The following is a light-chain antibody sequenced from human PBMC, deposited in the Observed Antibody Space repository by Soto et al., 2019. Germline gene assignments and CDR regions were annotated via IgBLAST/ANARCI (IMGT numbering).Light chain of an antibody. J-gene: IGKJ4*01. CDR1: QTVSDNY. CDR2: GAS. CDR3: QQYGGSPRVS. V-gene: IGKV3-20*01. Sequence: EIVLTQSPGALSLSPGERATLSCRASQTVSDNYLAWYQQKPAKAPRLLIYGASPRPPGIPDRFSGSGSGTDFTLTISRLEPEDFAVYYCQQYGGSPRVSFGGGTKVEIK.